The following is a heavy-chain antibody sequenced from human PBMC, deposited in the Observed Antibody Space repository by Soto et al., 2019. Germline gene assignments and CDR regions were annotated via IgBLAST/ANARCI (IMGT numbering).Heavy chain of an antibody. J-gene: IGHJ3*02. D-gene: IGHD2-15*01. CDR2: ISGSGGST. CDR3: AKEYHYCSGGSCYSRDAFDI. V-gene: IGHV3-23*01. Sequence: GGSLRLSCAASGFTFSSYAMSWVRQAPGKGLEWVSAISGSGGSTYYADSVKGRFTISRDNSKNTLYLQMNSLRAEDTAVYYCAKEYHYCSGGSCYSRDAFDIWGQGTMVTVSS. CDR1: GFTFSSYA.